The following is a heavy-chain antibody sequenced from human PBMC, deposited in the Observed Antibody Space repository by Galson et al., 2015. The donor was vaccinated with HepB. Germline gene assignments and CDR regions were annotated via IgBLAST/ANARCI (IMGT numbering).Heavy chain of an antibody. CDR2: ISWNSGSI. CDR3: AKDHYYGSGSYYSHFDY. J-gene: IGHJ4*02. D-gene: IGHD3-10*01. CDR1: GFTFDDYA. V-gene: IGHV3-9*01. Sequence: SLRLSCAASGFTFDDYAMHWVRQAPGKGLEWVTGISWNSGSIGYADSVKGRFTISRDNAKNSLYLQMNSLRAEDTALYYCAKDHYYGSGSYYSHFDYWGQGTLVTVSS.